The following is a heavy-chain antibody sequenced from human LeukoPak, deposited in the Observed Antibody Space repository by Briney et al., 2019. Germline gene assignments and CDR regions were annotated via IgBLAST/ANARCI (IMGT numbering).Heavy chain of an antibody. Sequence: SETLSLTCTVSGGSISSYYWSWIRPPPGRGLEWIGYIYYSGSTNYNPSLKSRVTISVDTSKNQFSLKLSSATAADTAVYYCARGLRYFDWLNIWGQGTLVTVSS. J-gene: IGHJ4*02. V-gene: IGHV4-59*01. CDR3: ARGLRYFDWLNI. D-gene: IGHD3-9*01. CDR2: IYYSGST. CDR1: GGSISSYY.